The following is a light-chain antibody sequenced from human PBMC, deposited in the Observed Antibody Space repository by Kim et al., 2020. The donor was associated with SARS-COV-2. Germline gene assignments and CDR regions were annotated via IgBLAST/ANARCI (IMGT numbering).Light chain of an antibody. V-gene: IGLV2-14*03. Sequence: LTQPASVSGSPGQPITISCTGTSSDVGGYNYVSWYQQHPGKAPKLMIYDVSNRPSGVSNRFSGSKSGNTASLTISGLQAEDEADYYCSSYTSSSTVVFGGGTQLTVL. CDR2: DVS. CDR3: SSYTSSSTVV. J-gene: IGLJ2*01. CDR1: SSDVGGYNY.